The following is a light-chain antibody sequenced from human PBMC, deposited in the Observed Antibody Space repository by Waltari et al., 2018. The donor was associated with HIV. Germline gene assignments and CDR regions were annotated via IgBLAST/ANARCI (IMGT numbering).Light chain of an antibody. Sequence: EIVMTQSPATLSVSPGERATLSCRASQSVSSNLAWYQQKAGQAPRHLIYGASTMATVIPARFSGSGSGTEFTLTISSLQSEDCAVYYCQHYNNWPPLTFGGGTKVEIK. V-gene: IGKV3-15*01. CDR3: QHYNNWPPLT. CDR2: GAS. J-gene: IGKJ4*01. CDR1: QSVSSN.